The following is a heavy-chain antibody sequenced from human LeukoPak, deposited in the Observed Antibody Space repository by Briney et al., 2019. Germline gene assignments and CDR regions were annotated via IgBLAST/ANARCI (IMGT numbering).Heavy chain of an antibody. CDR2: IKHSGST. CDR3: ASSTVATRGYY. Sequence: SETLSLTCAVYDESFSGSYWSWIRQPPGKGLEWIGEIKHSGSTNYNPSLKSRVTISVDTSKNQFSLKLSSVTAADTAVYYCASSTVATRGYYWGQGTLVTVSS. D-gene: IGHD4-23*01. CDR1: DESFSGSY. V-gene: IGHV4-34*01. J-gene: IGHJ4*02.